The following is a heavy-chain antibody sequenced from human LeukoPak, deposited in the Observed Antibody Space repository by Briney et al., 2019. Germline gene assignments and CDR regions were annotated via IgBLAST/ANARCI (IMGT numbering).Heavy chain of an antibody. CDR1: GFTFSSYA. D-gene: IGHD6-19*01. CDR2: ISGSGGSI. CDR3: AKDRVAVAGFNWFDP. V-gene: IGHV3-23*01. J-gene: IGHJ5*02. Sequence: GGSLRLSCAASGFTFSSYAMSWVRQAPGKGLEWVSAISGSGGSIYYADSVKGRFTISRDNSKNTLYLQMNSLRAEDTAVYYCAKDRVAVAGFNWFDPWGQGTLVTVSS.